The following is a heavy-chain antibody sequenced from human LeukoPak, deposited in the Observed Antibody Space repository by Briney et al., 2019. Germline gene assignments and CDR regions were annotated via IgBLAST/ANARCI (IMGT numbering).Heavy chain of an antibody. D-gene: IGHD4-23*01. CDR2: INHSGST. V-gene: IGHV4-34*01. Sequence: SETLSLTCAVYGGSFSGYYWSWIRQSPEKGLEWIGEINHSGSTNYNPSLKSRVSISVDTSRDQFSLKLSSVTAADTAVYYCARGRNNYGGNSEIEYWGQGTLVTVSS. J-gene: IGHJ4*02. CDR3: ARGRNNYGGNSEIEY. CDR1: GGSFSGYY.